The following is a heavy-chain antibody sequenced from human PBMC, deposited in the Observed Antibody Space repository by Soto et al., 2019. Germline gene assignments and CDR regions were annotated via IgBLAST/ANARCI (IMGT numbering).Heavy chain of an antibody. CDR3: ARELECTNGVCETADY. J-gene: IGHJ4*02. CDR2: IYHSGST. D-gene: IGHD2-8*01. CDR1: GGSISSSNW. Sequence: SETLSLTSAVSGGSISSSNWWSWVRQPPGKGLEWIGEIYHSGSTNYNPSLKSRVTISVDKSKNQFSLKLSSVTAADTAVYYCARELECTNGVCETADYWGQGTLVTVSS. V-gene: IGHV4-4*02.